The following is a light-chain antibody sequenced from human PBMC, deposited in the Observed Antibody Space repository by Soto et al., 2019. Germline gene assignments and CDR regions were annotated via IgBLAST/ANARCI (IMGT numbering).Light chain of an antibody. J-gene: IGLJ1*01. V-gene: IGLV2-14*03. CDR1: SNDIGGYHF. CDR2: AVS. CDR3: SSFTSSSTLYV. Sequence: QSVLTQPASVSGSPGQSITISCSGTSNDIGGYHFVSWYQQHPGKAPKLMVYAVSNRPSGVSNRFSGSKSGNTASLTISGLQAEDEADYHCSSFTSSSTLYVFGTGTKLTVL.